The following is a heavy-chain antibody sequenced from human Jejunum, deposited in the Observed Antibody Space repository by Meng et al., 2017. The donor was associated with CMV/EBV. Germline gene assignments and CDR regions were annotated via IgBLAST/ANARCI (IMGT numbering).Heavy chain of an antibody. CDR3: ARGNDFWDGYPFDS. CDR1: GDSISGYY. CDR2: FHYNGNT. Sequence: VSGDSISGYYWNWIRQAPGKGLQWIGYFHYNGNTNYNPSLKSRVIISLDTSKKQFSLKLNSLTTADTAVYYCARGNDFWDGYPFDSWGQGTLVTVSS. V-gene: IGHV4-59*01. D-gene: IGHD3-3*01. J-gene: IGHJ4*02.